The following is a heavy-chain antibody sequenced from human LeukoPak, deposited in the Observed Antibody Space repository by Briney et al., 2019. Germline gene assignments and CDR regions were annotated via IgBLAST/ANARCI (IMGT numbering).Heavy chain of an antibody. D-gene: IGHD6-19*01. J-gene: IGHJ5*02. Sequence: SETLSLTCTVSRGSISSYYWSWIRQPPGKGLEWIGYVSYSGNTNYNPSLNSRVTISVDSSKNQFSLKLTSVTAADTAMYYCARGSSAWAYNWFDPWGQGTLVTISS. CDR1: RGSISSYY. CDR2: VSYSGNT. V-gene: IGHV4-59*01. CDR3: ARGSSAWAYNWFDP.